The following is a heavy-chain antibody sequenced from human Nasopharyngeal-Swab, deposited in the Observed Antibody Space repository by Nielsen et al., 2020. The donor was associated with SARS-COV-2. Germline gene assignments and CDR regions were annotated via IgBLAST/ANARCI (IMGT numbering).Heavy chain of an antibody. Sequence: GESLKISCAASGFTFSSYWMSWVRQAPGQGLEWVANIKQDGSEKYYVDSVKGRFTISRDNAKNSLYLQMNSLRAEDTAVYYCARDSFSRVGAAGSSHYYYYGMDVWGQGTTVTVSS. D-gene: IGHD6-13*01. J-gene: IGHJ6*02. V-gene: IGHV3-7*01. CDR2: IKQDGSEK. CDR1: GFTFSSYW. CDR3: ARDSFSRVGAAGSSHYYYYGMDV.